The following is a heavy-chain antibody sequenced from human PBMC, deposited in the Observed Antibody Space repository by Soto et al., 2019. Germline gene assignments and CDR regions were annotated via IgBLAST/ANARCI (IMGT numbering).Heavy chain of an antibody. CDR2: IYYSGST. CDR1: GGSINRSSYY. D-gene: IGHD2-2*02. J-gene: IGHJ5*02. Sequence: SETLSLTCAVSGGSINRSSYYWGWIRQPPGKGLEWIGSIYYSGSTYYSPSLKSRVTISVDTSKNQFSLKLSSVAAADTAVYFCARQVPAAIRLGWFDPWGQGTLVTVSS. CDR3: ARQVPAAIRLGWFDP. V-gene: IGHV4-39*01.